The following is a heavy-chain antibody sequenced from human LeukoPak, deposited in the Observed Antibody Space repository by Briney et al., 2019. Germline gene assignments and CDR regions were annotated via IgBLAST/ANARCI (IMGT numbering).Heavy chain of an antibody. CDR3: ARGDFWSGDY. J-gene: IGHJ4*02. CDR1: GFTFSSYA. Sequence: GGSLRLSCAASGFTFSSYAMSWVRQAPGKRLEWVSAITTSGDSTKYADSVKGRFTISRDNAKNSLYLQINNLRAEDTAVYYCARGDFWSGDYWGQGTLVTVSS. D-gene: IGHD3-3*01. CDR2: ITTSGDST. V-gene: IGHV3-23*01.